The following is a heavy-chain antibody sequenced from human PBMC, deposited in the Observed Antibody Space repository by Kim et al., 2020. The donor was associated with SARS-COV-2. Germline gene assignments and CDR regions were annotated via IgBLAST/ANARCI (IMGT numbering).Heavy chain of an antibody. Sequence: SQKFQGRVTITRDTSASTAYMELSSLRSEDTAVYYCARGGRFLEWLFFDPWGQGTLVTVSS. V-gene: IGHV1-3*01. D-gene: IGHD3-3*01. J-gene: IGHJ5*02. CDR3: ARGGRFLEWLFFDP.